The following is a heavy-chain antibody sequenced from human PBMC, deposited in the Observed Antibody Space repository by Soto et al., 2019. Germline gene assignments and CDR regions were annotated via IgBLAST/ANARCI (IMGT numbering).Heavy chain of an antibody. V-gene: IGHV1-2*02. Sequence: QVQLVQSGAEVKNSGASVKVSCRASGYTFTGHYIHWVRQAPGQGPEWMGEISPSSGGTKYAKKFQGRVTMTRDTSISTVYMELSNLSPDDTAVYYCGRGRSGEIVVFYWGQGSLVTVYS. CDR2: ISPSSGGT. D-gene: IGHD5-12*01. J-gene: IGHJ4*02. CDR1: GYTFTGHY. CDR3: GRGRSGEIVVFY.